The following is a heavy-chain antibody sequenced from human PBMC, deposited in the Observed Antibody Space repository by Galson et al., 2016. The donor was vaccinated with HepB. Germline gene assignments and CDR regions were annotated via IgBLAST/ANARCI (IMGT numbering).Heavy chain of an antibody. CDR1: GGSISSYY. Sequence: LSLTCTVSGGSISSYYWSWIRQPPGKGLEWIGYIYYSGSTNYNPSLKSRVTISVDTSKNQFSLKLSSVTAADTAVYYCARGDGYNFHWGQGTLISVSS. CDR3: ARGDGYNFH. J-gene: IGHJ4*02. V-gene: IGHV4-59*01. D-gene: IGHD5-24*01. CDR2: IYYSGST.